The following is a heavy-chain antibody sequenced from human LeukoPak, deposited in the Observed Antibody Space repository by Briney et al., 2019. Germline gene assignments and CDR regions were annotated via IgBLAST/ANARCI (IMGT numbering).Heavy chain of an antibody. CDR3: ARDLGGYPYFDY. J-gene: IGHJ4*02. CDR2: INPKRGGT. V-gene: IGHV1-2*06. CDR1: GYTFTGYY. D-gene: IGHD5-12*01. Sequence: ASVKVSCKASGYTFTGYYMHWVRQAPGQGVEWMGRINPKRGGTNYAQKLQGRVTMNRDTSISTAYMELSRLRSDDTAVYYCARDLGGYPYFDYWGQGTLVTVSS.